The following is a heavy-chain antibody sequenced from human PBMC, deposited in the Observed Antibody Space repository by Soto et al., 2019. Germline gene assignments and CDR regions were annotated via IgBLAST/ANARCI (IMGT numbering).Heavy chain of an antibody. J-gene: IGHJ4*02. CDR3: AKDLFVELGDFDY. V-gene: IGHV3-23*01. D-gene: IGHD3-16*01. Sequence: PVVSLRVSCAASGFTFSSYAMRWVSQARGKGLEWVSAISGGGASTYYADSVQGRFTISRDNSKNMVYLQMNSLRAEDTDIYYCAKDLFVELGDFDYWGQGTLVTGSS. CDR2: ISGGGAST. CDR1: GFTFSSYA.